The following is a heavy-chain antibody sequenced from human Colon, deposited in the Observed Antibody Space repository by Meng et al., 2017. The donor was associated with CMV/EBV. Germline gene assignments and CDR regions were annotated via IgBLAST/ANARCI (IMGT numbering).Heavy chain of an antibody. CDR3: ARDGNSGYVYYFDY. V-gene: IGHV3-20*04. CDR1: GFTFDDYG. D-gene: IGHD5-12*01. CDR2: INWNGGST. Sequence: SGAASGFTFDDYGMSWVRKAPGKGLEWVSGINWNGGSTGYADSVKGRFTISRDNAKNSLYLQMNSLRAEDTALYYCARDGNSGYVYYFDYWGQGTLVTVSS. J-gene: IGHJ4*02.